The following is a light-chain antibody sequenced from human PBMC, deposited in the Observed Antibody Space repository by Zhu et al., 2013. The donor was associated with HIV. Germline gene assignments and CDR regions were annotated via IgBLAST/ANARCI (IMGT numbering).Light chain of an antibody. Sequence: EIVLTQSPGTLSLSPGERATLSCRASQSVSSSYLAWYQQKPGQAPRLLIYDASNRATGIPARFSGSGSGTDFTLTISSLEPEDFAVYYCQQRSNWPPVMCSFGQGTKLEIK. J-gene: IGKJ2*04. CDR3: QQRSNWPPVMCS. CDR1: QSVSSSY. V-gene: IGKV3D-20*02. CDR2: DAS.